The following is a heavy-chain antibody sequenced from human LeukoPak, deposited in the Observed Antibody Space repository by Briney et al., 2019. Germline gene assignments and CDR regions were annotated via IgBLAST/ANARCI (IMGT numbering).Heavy chain of an antibody. Sequence: ASVKVSCKASGGTFSSYGISWVRQAPGQGLEWMGWISAYNGNTNYAQKLQGRVTMTTDTSTSTAYMELRSLRSDDTAVYYCARDNIAVSEYFQHWGQGTLVTVSS. V-gene: IGHV1-18*01. D-gene: IGHD6-19*01. CDR3: ARDNIAVSEYFQH. J-gene: IGHJ1*01. CDR2: ISAYNGNT. CDR1: GGTFSSYG.